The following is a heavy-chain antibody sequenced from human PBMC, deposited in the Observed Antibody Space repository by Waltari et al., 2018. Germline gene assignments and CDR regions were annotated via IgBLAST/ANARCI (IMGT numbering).Heavy chain of an antibody. V-gene: IGHV1-8*02. Sequence: QVQLVQSGAEVKKPGASVKVSCKASGYTFTSYDINWVRQATGQGLEWMGWMNPNSDNTGYAQKFQGRVTMTRNTSISTAYMGLSSLRSEDTAVYYCASEGSTTSYYYGMDVWGQGTTVTVSS. CDR1: GYTFTSYD. CDR3: ASEGSTTSYYYGMDV. D-gene: IGHD1-1*01. CDR2: MNPNSDNT. J-gene: IGHJ6*02.